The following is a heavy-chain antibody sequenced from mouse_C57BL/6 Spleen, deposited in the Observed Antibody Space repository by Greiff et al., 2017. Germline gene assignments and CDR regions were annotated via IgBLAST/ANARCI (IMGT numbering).Heavy chain of an antibody. Sequence: EVKLMESGGGLVQSGRSLRLSCATSGFTFSDFYMEWVRQAPGKGLEWIAASRNKANDYTTEYSASVKGRFIVSRDTSQSILYLQMNALRAEDTAIYYCARGGIYYDYEFAYWGQGTLVTVSA. CDR3: ARGGIYYDYEFAY. CDR1: GFTFSDFY. V-gene: IGHV7-1*01. D-gene: IGHD2-4*01. CDR2: SRNKANDYTT. J-gene: IGHJ3*01.